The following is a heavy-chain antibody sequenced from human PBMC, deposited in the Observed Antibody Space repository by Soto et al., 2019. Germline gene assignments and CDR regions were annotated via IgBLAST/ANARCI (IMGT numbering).Heavy chain of an antibody. V-gene: IGHV1-69*13. Sequence: SVKVSCKASGGTFSSYAISWVRQAPGQGLEWMGGIIPIFGTANYAQKFQGRVTITADESTSTAYMELSSLRSEDTAVYYCARDRGYYDSSGSLDYWGQGTLVTVSS. CDR1: GGTFSSYA. CDR2: IIPIFGTA. J-gene: IGHJ4*02. CDR3: ARDRGYYDSSGSLDY. D-gene: IGHD3-22*01.